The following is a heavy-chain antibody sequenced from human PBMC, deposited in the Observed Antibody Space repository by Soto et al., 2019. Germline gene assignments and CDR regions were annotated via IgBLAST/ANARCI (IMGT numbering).Heavy chain of an antibody. CDR2: IYPSDSDT. J-gene: IGHJ4*02. CDR1: GYTFTNYW. V-gene: IGHV5-51*01. D-gene: IGHD3-3*01. CDR3: ARGGVTSRTFDY. Sequence: PGESLKISCKGSGYTFTNYWIAWVRRMPGKGLELMGIIYPSDSDTRYRPSFQGQVTISADKSTGTAYLQWSSLRASDTAMYYCARGGVTSRTFDYWGQGTLVTVSS.